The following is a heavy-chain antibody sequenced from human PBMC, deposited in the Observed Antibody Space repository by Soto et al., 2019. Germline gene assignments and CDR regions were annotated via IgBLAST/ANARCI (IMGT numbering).Heavy chain of an antibody. J-gene: IGHJ4*02. D-gene: IGHD6-13*01. CDR2: INPSGGST. V-gene: IGHV1-46*01. Sequence: QVQLVQSGAEVKKPGASVKVSCKASGYTFTSYYMHWVRQAPGQGLEWMGIINPSGGSTSYAQKFRGRVTITWDTSTSTADMELSSLRSEETAVYYCARDTRGSSCPDYWGRGTLVTVSS. CDR3: ARDTRGSSCPDY. CDR1: GYTFTSYY.